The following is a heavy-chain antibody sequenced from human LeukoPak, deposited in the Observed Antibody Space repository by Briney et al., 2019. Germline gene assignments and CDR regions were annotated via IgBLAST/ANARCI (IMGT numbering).Heavy chain of an antibody. CDR3: ARVRPEGGINLLEDFDI. CDR2: IGADGSGQ. J-gene: IGHJ3*02. Sequence: GGSLRLACTASGITFSKAGMHWVRQAPGKGLEWVAFIGADGSGQYYADSVKGRFTISRDNAKNSLYPQMNSLRAEDTAVYYCARVRPEGGINLLEDFDIWRQGKIVSVSS. D-gene: IGHD1-14*01. CDR1: GITFSKAG. V-gene: IGHV3-30*02.